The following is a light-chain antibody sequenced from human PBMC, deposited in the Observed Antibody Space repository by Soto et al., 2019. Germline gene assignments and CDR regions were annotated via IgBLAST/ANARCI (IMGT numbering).Light chain of an antibody. J-gene: IGKJ3*01. CDR3: HQYSSYPPT. CDR1: QGISSY. V-gene: IGKV1-8*01. Sequence: AVRMTQSPSSFSASTGDRVTITCRASQGISSYLAWYQQKPGKAPKLLIYAASTLQSGVPSRFSGSGYGTDLTLTISCLQSEDFATYYCHQYSSYPPTFGPGNKVDIK. CDR2: AAS.